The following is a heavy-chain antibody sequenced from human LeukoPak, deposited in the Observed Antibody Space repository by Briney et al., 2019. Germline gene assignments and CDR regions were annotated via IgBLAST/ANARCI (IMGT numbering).Heavy chain of an antibody. D-gene: IGHD4-17*01. Sequence: SGGSLRLSCAASGFTFSSYAMHWVRQAPGKGLGWVAVISYDGSNKYYADSVKGRFTISRDNSKNTLYLQMNSLSAEDTAVYYCARPHDYGDYNPFDYWGQGTLVTVSS. V-gene: IGHV3-30-3*01. CDR1: GFTFSSYA. CDR3: ARPHDYGDYNPFDY. CDR2: ISYDGSNK. J-gene: IGHJ4*02.